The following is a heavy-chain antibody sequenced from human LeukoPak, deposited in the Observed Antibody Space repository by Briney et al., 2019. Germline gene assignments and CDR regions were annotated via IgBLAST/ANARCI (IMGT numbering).Heavy chain of an antibody. CDR1: GGSISSYY. J-gene: IGHJ6*03. V-gene: IGHV4-4*09. D-gene: IGHD5-12*01. CDR3: ARLRSYSGYDYYYYMDV. Sequence: SETLSLTCTVSGGSISSYYWSWIRQPPGKGLEGIGYIYTSGSTNYNPSLKSRVTISVDTSKNQFSLKLSSVTAADTAVYYCARLRSYSGYDYYYYMDVWGKGTTVTVSS. CDR2: IYTSGST.